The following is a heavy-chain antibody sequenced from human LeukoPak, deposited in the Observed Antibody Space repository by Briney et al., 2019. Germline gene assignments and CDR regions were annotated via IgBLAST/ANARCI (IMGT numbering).Heavy chain of an antibody. D-gene: IGHD3-22*01. CDR1: GGSFSGYY. V-gene: IGHV4-34*01. Sequence: SETLSLTCAVYGGSFSGYYWSWIRQPPGKGLEWIGEINHSGSTNYNPSLKSRVTISVDTSKNQLSLKLSSVTAADTAVYYCARPYYYDSRIDPWGQGILVTVSS. CDR2: INHSGST. CDR3: ARPYYYDSRIDP. J-gene: IGHJ5*02.